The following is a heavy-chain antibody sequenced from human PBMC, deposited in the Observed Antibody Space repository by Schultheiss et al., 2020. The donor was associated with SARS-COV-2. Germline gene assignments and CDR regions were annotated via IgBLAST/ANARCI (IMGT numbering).Heavy chain of an antibody. J-gene: IGHJ4*02. D-gene: IGHD3-22*01. V-gene: IGHV3-33*01. CDR3: ARFAINYDSSGYYYFDY. Sequence: GGSLRLSCAASGFTFSSYGMHWVRQAPGKGLEWVAVIWYDGSNKYYADSVKGRFTISRDNSKNTLYLQMNSLRAEDTAVYYCARFAINYDSSGYYYFDYWGQGTLVTVSS. CDR1: GFTFSSYG. CDR2: IWYDGSNK.